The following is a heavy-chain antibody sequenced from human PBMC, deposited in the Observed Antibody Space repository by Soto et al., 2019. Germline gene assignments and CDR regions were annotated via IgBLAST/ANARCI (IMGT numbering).Heavy chain of an antibody. V-gene: IGHV5-51*01. Sequence: LGESLKISCKGSGYSFTSYWVGWVRQMPGKGLEWMGIIYPADSDTRYSPSFQGQVTISADKSITTAYLQWSSLKASDTAMYYCARRGYCSGGNCFSNAFDIWGQGTMVTVS. J-gene: IGHJ3*02. CDR2: IYPADSDT. CDR1: GYSFTSYW. D-gene: IGHD2-15*01. CDR3: ARRGYCSGGNCFSNAFDI.